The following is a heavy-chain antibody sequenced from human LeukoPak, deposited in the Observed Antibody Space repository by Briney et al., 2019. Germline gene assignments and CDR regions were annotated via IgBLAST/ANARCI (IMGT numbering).Heavy chain of an antibody. V-gene: IGHV3-11*01. Sequence: GGSLRLSCAASGFTFSDYYMSWIRQAPGKGLEWVSYINTSGRTIYFADSVKGRFTISRDNAKNSLYLQMNSLRAEDTAVYYCARHGPKWELDYWGQRTLVTVSS. CDR2: INTSGRTI. CDR3: ARHGPKWELDY. CDR1: GFTFSDYY. J-gene: IGHJ4*02. D-gene: IGHD1-26*01.